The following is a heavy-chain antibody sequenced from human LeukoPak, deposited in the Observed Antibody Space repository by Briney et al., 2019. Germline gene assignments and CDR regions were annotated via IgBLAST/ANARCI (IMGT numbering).Heavy chain of an antibody. D-gene: IGHD3-10*01. J-gene: IGHJ6*02. CDR2: ISTDNGNT. CDR3: ARHVDYGSGNYYKRTYYYYGMDV. V-gene: IGHV1-18*01. Sequence: ASVKVSCKASGYTFTSYGINWVRQAPGQGLEWMGWISTDNGNTNYAQNVQGRVTMTTDTSTTTAYMELRSLRSDDTAVYYCARHVDYGSGNYYKRTYYYYGMDVWGQGTTVTVSS. CDR1: GYTFTSYG.